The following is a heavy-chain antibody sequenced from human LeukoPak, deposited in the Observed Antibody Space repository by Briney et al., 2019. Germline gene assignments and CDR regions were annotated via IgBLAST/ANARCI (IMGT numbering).Heavy chain of an antibody. CDR2: IYTSGTT. V-gene: IGHV4-4*07. CDR1: GGSINGYF. J-gene: IGHJ6*03. D-gene: IGHD3-10*01. CDR3: ARGLFRGVRTDPYYNYYMDV. Sequence: SETLSLTCTVSGGSINGYFWNWIRQPAGKGLEWIGRIYTSGTTSYDPSLQSRVTMSVDTSKNQFSLRLRSVTAAETAVYFCARGLFRGVRTDPYYNYYMDVWGKGTTVTVSS.